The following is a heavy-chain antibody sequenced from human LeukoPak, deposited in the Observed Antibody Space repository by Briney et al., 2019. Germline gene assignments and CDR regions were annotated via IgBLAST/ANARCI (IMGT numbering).Heavy chain of an antibody. Sequence: GGSLRLSCAASGFTFSSYSMNWVRQAPGKGQEWVSSISSRSSYIYYADSVKGRFTSSRDNAKNSLYLQMNSLRAEDTAVYYCARLRGYCSSTSCYHYHYYYMDVWGKGTTVTVSS. CDR2: ISSRSSYI. J-gene: IGHJ6*03. V-gene: IGHV3-21*01. CDR3: ARLRGYCSSTSCYHYHYYYMDV. D-gene: IGHD2-2*01. CDR1: GFTFSSYS.